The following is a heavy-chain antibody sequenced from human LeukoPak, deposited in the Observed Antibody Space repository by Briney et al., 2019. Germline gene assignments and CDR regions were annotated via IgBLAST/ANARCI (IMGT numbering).Heavy chain of an antibody. Sequence: PGGSLRLSCAASGFTFSSYEMNWVRQAPGKGLEWVSSISSSGSTIYYSDSVKGRFTISRDNAKNSLYLQMNSLRAEDTAVYYCARHPEYCSSTSCYHFDYWGQGTLVTVSS. CDR1: GFTFSSYE. D-gene: IGHD2-2*01. J-gene: IGHJ4*02. CDR2: ISSSGSTI. V-gene: IGHV3-48*03. CDR3: ARHPEYCSSTSCYHFDY.